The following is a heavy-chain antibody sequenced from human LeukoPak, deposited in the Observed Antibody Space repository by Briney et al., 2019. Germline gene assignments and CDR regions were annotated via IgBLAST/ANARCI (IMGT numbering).Heavy chain of an antibody. CDR3: ARVTAVAGGEAFDI. D-gene: IGHD6-19*01. Sequence: ASVKVSCKASGYTFTDYGISWVRQAPGQGLEWMGWISAYNGNTNYAQKLQGRVTMTTDTSTTTAYMELRSLRSDDTAVYYCARVTAVAGGEAFDIWGQGTMVTVSS. CDR2: ISAYNGNT. CDR1: GYTFTDYG. V-gene: IGHV1-18*01. J-gene: IGHJ3*02.